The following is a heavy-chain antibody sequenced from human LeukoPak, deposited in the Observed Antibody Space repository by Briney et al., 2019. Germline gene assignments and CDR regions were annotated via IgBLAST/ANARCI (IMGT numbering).Heavy chain of an antibody. CDR1: GYTFTSYY. D-gene: IGHD5-18*01. J-gene: IGHJ4*02. CDR3: ARAGGGYSYAWRFDY. Sequence: ASVKVSCKASGYTFTSYYMHWVRQAPGQGLEWMGIINPSGGSTSYAQKFQGRVTMTRDTSTSTVYMELSSLRSEDTAVYYCARAGGGYSYAWRFDYWGQGTLVTVSS. V-gene: IGHV1-46*01. CDR2: INPSGGST.